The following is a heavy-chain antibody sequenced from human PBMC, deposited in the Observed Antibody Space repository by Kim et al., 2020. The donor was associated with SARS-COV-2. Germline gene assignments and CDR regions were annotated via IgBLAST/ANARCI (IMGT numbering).Heavy chain of an antibody. J-gene: IGHJ4*02. Sequence: ADSVKGRFTISRDNSKNTLYLQMNSLRAEDTAVYYCAKDNCSGGSCYLDYWGQGTLVTVSS. CDR3: AKDNCSGGSCYLDY. V-gene: IGHV3-33*06. D-gene: IGHD2-15*01.